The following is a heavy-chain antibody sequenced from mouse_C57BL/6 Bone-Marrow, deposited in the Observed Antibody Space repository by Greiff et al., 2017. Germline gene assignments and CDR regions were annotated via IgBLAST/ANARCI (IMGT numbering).Heavy chain of an antibody. D-gene: IGHD2-14*01. J-gene: IGHJ3*01. CDR1: GYTFTSYG. CDR2: IYPRSSNT. V-gene: IGHV1-81*01. CDR3: ARATMGTQLAD. Sequence: VHLVESGAELARPWASVTLSCKASGYTFTSYGISWVKQITGQGLEWIGDIYPRSSNTYYNHKFTGKATLTADKSSSTEYMELRSVTSEDSAVYFCARATMGTQLADWGQGTLVTVAA.